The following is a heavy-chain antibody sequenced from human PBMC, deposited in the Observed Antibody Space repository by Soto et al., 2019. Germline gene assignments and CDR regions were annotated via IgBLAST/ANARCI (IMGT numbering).Heavy chain of an antibody. CDR3: ARAGYGDYGSYYYYHGMDV. CDR2: TYYRSKWYN. D-gene: IGHD4-17*01. Sequence: SQTLSLTCAISGDSVSGNIVSWHWVRQSPSGGLEWLGRTYYRSKWYNDYAVSVKSRITINPDTSKNQFSLQLNSVTPEDTAVYYCARAGYGDYGSYYYYHGMDVWGQGTTVTVSS. CDR1: GDSVSGNIVS. J-gene: IGHJ6*02. V-gene: IGHV6-1*01.